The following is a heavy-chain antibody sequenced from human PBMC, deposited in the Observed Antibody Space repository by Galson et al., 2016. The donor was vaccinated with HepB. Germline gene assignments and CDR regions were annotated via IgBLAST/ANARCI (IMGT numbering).Heavy chain of an antibody. J-gene: IGHJ4*02. CDR2: ITSNGGDR. D-gene: IGHD2-2*01. V-gene: IGHV3-64D*06. CDR1: GFTFSRYG. CDR3: VKDEDCTGTSCHDY. Sequence: SLRLSCAASGFTFSRYGMHWVRQAPGKGLEYVSAITSNGGDRYYAASVKGRFTISRDNSKSTLYLQMSSLRADDTAVYYCVKDEDCTGTSCHDYWGQGTLVTVSS.